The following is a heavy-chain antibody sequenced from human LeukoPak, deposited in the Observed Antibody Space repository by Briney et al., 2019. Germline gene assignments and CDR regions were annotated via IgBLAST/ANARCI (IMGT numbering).Heavy chain of an antibody. V-gene: IGHV4-30-4*01. J-gene: IGHJ4*02. Sequence: SETLSLTCTVSGGSICSGGFYWSWIRQPPGKGLEWIGHFYYSGSTYYNPSLKSRVTISVDTSKNQFSLKLSSVTAADTAVYYCARGLHYYDSSALLVWGQGTLVTVSS. CDR1: GGSICSGGFY. D-gene: IGHD3-22*01. CDR3: ARGLHYYDSSALLV. CDR2: FYYSGST.